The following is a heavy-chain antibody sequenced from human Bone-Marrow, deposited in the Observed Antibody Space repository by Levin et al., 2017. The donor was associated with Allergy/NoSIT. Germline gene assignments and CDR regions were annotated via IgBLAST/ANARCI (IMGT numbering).Heavy chain of an antibody. Sequence: GGSLRLSCAASGFTFSSYWMHWVRQAPGTGLVWVSRINSDGSITNHADSVKGRFTISRDNARNTLFLQMTSLRADDTGVYYCAGEMVFSGIGAYYWGQGALVTVSS. D-gene: IGHD2-8*01. CDR3: AGEMVFSGIGAYY. J-gene: IGHJ4*02. CDR1: GFTFSSYW. V-gene: IGHV3-74*01. CDR2: INSDGSIT.